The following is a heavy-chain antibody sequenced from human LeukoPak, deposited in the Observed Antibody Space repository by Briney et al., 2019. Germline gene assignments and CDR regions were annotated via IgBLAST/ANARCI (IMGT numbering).Heavy chain of an antibody. CDR3: AREGYYGSGSPPSLYFDY. CDR2: TSSDLNVK. V-gene: IGHV3-30*03. Sequence: GGSLRLSCAASGFTFSSYSMNWVRQAPGKGLEWVAVTSSDLNVKLYADSVKGRFTISRDNSRSTLYLQMNSLRPEDTAIYYCAREGYYGSGSPPSLYFDYWGQGTLVTVSS. CDR1: GFTFSSYS. J-gene: IGHJ4*02. D-gene: IGHD3-10*01.